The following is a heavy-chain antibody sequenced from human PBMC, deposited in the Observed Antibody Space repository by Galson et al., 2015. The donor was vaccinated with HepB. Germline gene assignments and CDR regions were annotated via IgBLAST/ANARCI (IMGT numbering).Heavy chain of an antibody. CDR1: GYTFTSYD. D-gene: IGHD5-24*01. Sequence: SVKVSCKASGYTFTSYDINWVRQATGQGLEWMGWMNPNSGNTGYAQKFQGRVTMTRNTSISTAYMELSSLRSEDTAVYYCARMRRDGYSYSGYFDYWGQGTLVTVSS. CDR2: MNPNSGNT. V-gene: IGHV1-8*01. CDR3: ARMRRDGYSYSGYFDY. J-gene: IGHJ4*02.